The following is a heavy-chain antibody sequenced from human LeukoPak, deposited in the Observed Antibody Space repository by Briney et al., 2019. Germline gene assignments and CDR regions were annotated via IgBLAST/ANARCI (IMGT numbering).Heavy chain of an antibody. CDR2: IIPMFGTA. Sequence: GASVKVSCKASGGTFSSYAISWLRQAPGQGLEWMGGIIPMFGTANYAQKFQGRGTIHADESTSSAYMELSSLRSEDTGVYYCGRGLYYYDSSGYSDFDYGGQGTLVTVSS. CDR3: GRGLYYYDSSGYSDFDY. J-gene: IGHJ4*02. D-gene: IGHD3-22*01. CDR1: GGTFSSYA. V-gene: IGHV1-69*01.